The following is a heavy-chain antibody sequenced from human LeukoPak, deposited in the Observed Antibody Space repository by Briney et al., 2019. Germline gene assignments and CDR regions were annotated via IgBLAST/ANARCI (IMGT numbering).Heavy chain of an antibody. CDR3: ARGHGSGSTYYYHYYGMDV. J-gene: IGHJ6*02. Sequence: ASVKVSCKASGYTFTSYYMHWVRQAPGQGLEWMGIINPSGGSTSYAQKFQGRVTMTRDTSTSTVYLELSSLRSEDTVVYYCARGHGSGSTYYYHYYGMDVWGQGTTVTVSS. D-gene: IGHD3-10*01. V-gene: IGHV1-46*01. CDR2: INPSGGST. CDR1: GYTFTSYY.